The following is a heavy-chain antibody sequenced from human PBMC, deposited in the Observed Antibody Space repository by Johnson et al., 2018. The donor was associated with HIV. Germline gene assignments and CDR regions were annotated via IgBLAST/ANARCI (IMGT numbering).Heavy chain of an antibody. V-gene: IGHV3-11*04. Sequence: QVQLVESGGGLVQPGGSLRLSCAASGFTFSDYYMSWIRQAPGKGLEWVSYISSSGSNIYYADSVKGRFTISRDTSKNTLYLQMNSLRAEDTAVYYCASLTWDQNRGWDAFDIWGQGTMVTVSS. CDR2: ISSSGSNI. J-gene: IGHJ3*02. CDR3: ASLTWDQNRGWDAFDI. CDR1: GFTFSDYY. D-gene: IGHD1-26*01.